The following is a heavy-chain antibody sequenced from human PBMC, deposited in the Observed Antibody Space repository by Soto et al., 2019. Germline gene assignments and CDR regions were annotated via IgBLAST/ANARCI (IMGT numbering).Heavy chain of an antibody. D-gene: IGHD2-21*01. CDR2: IIPMFATA. Sequence: QVQLVQSGAEVKKPGSSVKVSCKASGDSFSNYAISWVRQAPGQGLEWMGGIIPMFATAHYAQKFQGRVTITADESTTPAYLDLSSLRSEDQAVYYCACLIAYPYDAFRVWGQGTMVTVSS. V-gene: IGHV1-69*01. J-gene: IGHJ3*01. CDR3: ACLIAYPYDAFRV. CDR1: GDSFSNYA.